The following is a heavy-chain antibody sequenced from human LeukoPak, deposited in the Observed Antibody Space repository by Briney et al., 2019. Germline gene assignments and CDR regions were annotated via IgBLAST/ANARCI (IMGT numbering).Heavy chain of an antibody. Sequence: PSETLSLTCTVSGGSISSSSYYWGWIRQPPGKGLEWIGSIYYSGSTYYNPSLKSRVTISVDTSKNQSSLKLSSVTAADTAVYYCARHAHGGNSGDYWGQGTLVTVSS. CDR3: ARHAHGGNSGDY. D-gene: IGHD4-23*01. V-gene: IGHV4-39*01. J-gene: IGHJ4*02. CDR2: IYYSGST. CDR1: GGSISSSSYY.